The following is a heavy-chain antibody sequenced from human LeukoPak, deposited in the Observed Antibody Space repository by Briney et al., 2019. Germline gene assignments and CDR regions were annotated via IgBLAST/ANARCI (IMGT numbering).Heavy chain of an antibody. CDR1: GFTFSSYA. CDR2: ISYDGSNK. D-gene: IGHD1-26*01. J-gene: IGHJ4*02. Sequence: GRSLRLSCAASGFTFSSYAMHWVRQAPGKGLEWVAVISYDGSNKYYADSVKGRFTISRDNSKNTLHLQMNSLRAEDTAVYYCARDLGGATDYWGQGTLVTVSS. CDR3: ARDLGGATDY. V-gene: IGHV3-30-3*01.